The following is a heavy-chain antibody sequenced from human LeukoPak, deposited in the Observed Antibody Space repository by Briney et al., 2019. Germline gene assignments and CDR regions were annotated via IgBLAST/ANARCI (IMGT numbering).Heavy chain of an antibody. D-gene: IGHD4/OR15-4a*01. CDR1: GNTFKNYG. J-gene: IGHJ4*02. CDR3: ARDVYSSMVPLVY. V-gene: IGHV1-18*01. Sequence: ASVKVSCKASGNTFKNYGISWVRQAPGQGLEWMGWISGYNGNTEYAQKVQDRVTMTTDIFTSTAYMELRSLRSDDTAVYYCARDVYSSMVPLVYGAERTHVTVSS. CDR2: ISGYNGNT.